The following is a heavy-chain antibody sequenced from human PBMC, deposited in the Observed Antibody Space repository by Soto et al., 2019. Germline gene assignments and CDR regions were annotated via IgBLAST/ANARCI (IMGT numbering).Heavy chain of an antibody. Sequence: ASVKVSCKASGYTFTSYDINWVRQATGQGLEWMGWMNPNSGNTGYAQKFQGRVTMTRNTSISTAYMELSSLRSEDTAVYYCARRGYCSGGSCYSFYYYYMDVWGKGTTVSVSS. CDR3: ARRGYCSGGSCYSFYYYYMDV. V-gene: IGHV1-8*01. CDR2: MNPNSGNT. J-gene: IGHJ6*03. D-gene: IGHD2-15*01. CDR1: GYTFTSYD.